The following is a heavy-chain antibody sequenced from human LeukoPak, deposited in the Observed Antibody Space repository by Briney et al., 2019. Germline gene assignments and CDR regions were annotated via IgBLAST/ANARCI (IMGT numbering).Heavy chain of an antibody. V-gene: IGHV3-15*01. J-gene: IGHJ4*02. CDR2: IKSKTNGGTT. D-gene: IGHD2/OR15-2a*01. Sequence: GGSLRLSCTASGFTFADYAMSWFRQAPGKGLEWVGLIKSKTNGGTTDCAAPVKGRFTISRDDSKNTLYLQMNSLKTEDTAVYYCTTEALSSFDFWGQGTLVTVSS. CDR1: GFTFADYA. CDR3: TTEALSSFDF.